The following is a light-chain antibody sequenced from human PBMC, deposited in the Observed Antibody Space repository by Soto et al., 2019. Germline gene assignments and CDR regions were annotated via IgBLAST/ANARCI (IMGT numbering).Light chain of an antibody. CDR2: KTS. CDR1: QSISIW. Sequence: DIHMTQSPSTLSASVGDRVTITCRASQSISIWLAWYQQKPGKAPNLLIYKTSSLETGVPSRFSGSVSGTEFTLTISSLQPDDFATYYCQHYTDYSLTFGQGTKVEVK. J-gene: IGKJ1*01. V-gene: IGKV1-5*03. CDR3: QHYTDYSLT.